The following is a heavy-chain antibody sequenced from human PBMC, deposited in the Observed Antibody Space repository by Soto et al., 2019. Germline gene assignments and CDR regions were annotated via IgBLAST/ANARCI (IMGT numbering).Heavy chain of an antibody. CDR2: IRSKANSYAT. Sequence: GGSLRLSCAASGLTFSGSAMHWVRQASGKGLEWVGRIRSKANSYATAYAASVKGRFTISRDDSKNTAYLQRNSLKTGDTAVYSCTRHTSSCSGGSCYYFDYWGQGTLVTVSS. CDR3: TRHTSSCSGGSCYYFDY. J-gene: IGHJ4*02. V-gene: IGHV3-73*01. D-gene: IGHD2-15*01. CDR1: GLTFSGSA.